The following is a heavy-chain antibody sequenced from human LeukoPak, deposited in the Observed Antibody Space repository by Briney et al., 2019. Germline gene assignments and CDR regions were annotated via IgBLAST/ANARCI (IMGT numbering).Heavy chain of an antibody. J-gene: IGHJ4*02. CDR3: AKDKDFDSSGWYSSFDY. CDR1: GFTFDDYD. Sequence: GGSLRLSCAASGFTFDDYDMHWVRQAPGKGLEWVSPISGNGGSTYYANSVKGRFTISRDNSKNSLYLQMNSLRAEDTALYYCAKDKDFDSSGWYSSFDYWGQGTLVTVSS. CDR2: ISGNGGST. V-gene: IGHV3-43*02. D-gene: IGHD6-19*01.